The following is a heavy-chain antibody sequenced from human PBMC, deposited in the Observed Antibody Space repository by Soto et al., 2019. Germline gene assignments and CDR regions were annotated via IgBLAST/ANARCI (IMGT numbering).Heavy chain of an antibody. D-gene: IGHD3-22*01. Sequence: EVQLVESGGGLIQPGGSLRLSCAASGFTVSSNYMSWVRQAPGKGLEWVSVIYSGGSTYYADSVKGRFTISRDNSKNTLYLQMNSLRAEDTAVYYCARGYYDSSGYQRGHAFDIWGQGTMVTVSS. CDR3: ARGYYDSSGYQRGHAFDI. CDR2: IYSGGST. CDR1: GFTVSSNY. V-gene: IGHV3-53*01. J-gene: IGHJ3*02.